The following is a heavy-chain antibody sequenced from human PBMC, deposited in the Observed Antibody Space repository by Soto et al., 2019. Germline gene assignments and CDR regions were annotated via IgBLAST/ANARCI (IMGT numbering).Heavy chain of an antibody. CDR2: INSDGSST. J-gene: IGHJ6*02. V-gene: IGHV3-74*01. CDR1: GFTFSSYW. Sequence: PGGSLRLSCAASGFTFSSYWMHWVRQAPGKGLVWVSRINSDGSSTSYADSVKGRFTISRDNAKNTLYLQMNSLRAEDTAVYYCAREWALDCSSTSCHTYYYYGMDVWGQGTTVTVSS. D-gene: IGHD2-2*02. CDR3: AREWALDCSSTSCHTYYYYGMDV.